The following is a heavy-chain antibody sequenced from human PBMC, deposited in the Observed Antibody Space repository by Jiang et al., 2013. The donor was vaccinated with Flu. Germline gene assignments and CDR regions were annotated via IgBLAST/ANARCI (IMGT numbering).Heavy chain of an antibody. CDR1: GYTFTSYG. D-gene: IGHD5-18*01. CDR2: ISAYNGNT. J-gene: IGHJ4*02. CDR3: ARVGDGPRYSYGFFDY. V-gene: IGHV1-18*01. Sequence: SGAEVKKPGSSVKVSCKASGYTFTSYGISWVRQAPGQGLEWMGWISAYNGNTNYAQKLQGRVTMTTDTSTSTAYMELRSLRSDDTAVYYCARVGDGPRYSYGFFDYWGQGTLVTVSS.